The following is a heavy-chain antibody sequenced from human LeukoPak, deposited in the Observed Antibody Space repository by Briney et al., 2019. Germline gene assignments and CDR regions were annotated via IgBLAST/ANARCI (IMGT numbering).Heavy chain of an antibody. Sequence: ASVKVSCKASGYTFTSYDINWVRQATGQGLEWMGWMNPNSGNTGYAQKFQGRVTITRNTSISTAYMELSSLRSEDTAVYYCAKDSSDSSAESFDYWGQGTLVTVSS. V-gene: IGHV1-8*03. CDR1: GYTFTSYD. D-gene: IGHD6-25*01. CDR3: AKDSSDSSAESFDY. J-gene: IGHJ4*02. CDR2: MNPNSGNT.